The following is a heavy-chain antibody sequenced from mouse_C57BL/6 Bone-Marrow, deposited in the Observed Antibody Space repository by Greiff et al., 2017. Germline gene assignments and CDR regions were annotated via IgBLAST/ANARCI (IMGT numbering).Heavy chain of an antibody. J-gene: IGHJ2*01. CDR3: ARHELTWDY. CDR2: ISGGGGNT. D-gene: IGHD1-3*01. CDR1: GFTFSSST. V-gene: IGHV5-9*01. Sequence: EVQVVESGGGLVKPGGSLKLSCAASGFTFSSSTMSWVRQTPEKRLEWVATISGGGGNTYYPDSVKGRFTISRDNAKNTLYLQMSRLRSEDTALYYCARHELTWDYWGQGTTLTVSS.